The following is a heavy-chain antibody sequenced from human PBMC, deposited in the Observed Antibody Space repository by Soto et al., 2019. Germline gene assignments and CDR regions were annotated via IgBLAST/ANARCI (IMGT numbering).Heavy chain of an antibody. V-gene: IGHV1-2*02. CDR2: IDPNSGDP. J-gene: IGHJ3*01. CDR1: GYTFAGYY. D-gene: IGHD3-22*01. CDR3: ARERAGPDSSVYGFDL. Sequence: QVPLVQSGAEVKKPGASVKVSCKASGYTFAGYYIHWVRQAPGEGLEWRGWIDPNSGDPNYAQKFQGRATMTRDTSISTAFLELSSLRSDDTALYYCARERAGPDSSVYGFDLWGQGTMVNVSS.